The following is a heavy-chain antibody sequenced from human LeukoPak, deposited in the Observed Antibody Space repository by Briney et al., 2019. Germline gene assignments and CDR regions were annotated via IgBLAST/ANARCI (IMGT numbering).Heavy chain of an antibody. CDR1: GGSFSGYY. CDR3: ARGGGPYAFDI. J-gene: IGHJ3*02. Sequence: SETLSLTCAVYGGSFSGYYWSWIRQPPGKGLEWIGKINHSGSTNYNPSLKSRVTISVDTSKNQFSLKLSSVTAADTAVYYCARGGGPYAFDIWGQGTMVTVSS. V-gene: IGHV4-34*01. CDR2: INHSGST. D-gene: IGHD3-10*01.